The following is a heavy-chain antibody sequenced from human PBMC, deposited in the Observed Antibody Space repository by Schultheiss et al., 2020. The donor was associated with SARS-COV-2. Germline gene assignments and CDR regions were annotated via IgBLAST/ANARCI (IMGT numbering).Heavy chain of an antibody. Sequence: SETLSLTCTVSGGSISSYYWSWIRQPPGKGLEWIGYIYYSGSTYYNPSLKSLVTISVDTSKNQFSLKLSSVTAADTAVYYCARVGGSSTATEYYFDYWGQGTLVTVSS. J-gene: IGHJ4*02. CDR2: IYYSGST. CDR1: GGSISSYY. D-gene: IGHD2-2*01. CDR3: ARVGGSSTATEYYFDY. V-gene: IGHV4-59*06.